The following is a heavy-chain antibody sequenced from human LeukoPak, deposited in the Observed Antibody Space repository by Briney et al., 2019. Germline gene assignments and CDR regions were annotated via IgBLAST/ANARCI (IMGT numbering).Heavy chain of an antibody. Sequence: GGSLRLSCAASGLTFSGYWMSWVRQAPGKGLEWVANIKQDGSEKYYVDSVKGRFTISRDNAKNSLYLQMNSLRAEDTAVYYCTRLGVWGQGTLVTVSS. V-gene: IGHV3-7*01. J-gene: IGHJ4*02. CDR1: GLTFSGYW. CDR3: TRLGV. CDR2: IKQDGSEK. D-gene: IGHD3-16*01.